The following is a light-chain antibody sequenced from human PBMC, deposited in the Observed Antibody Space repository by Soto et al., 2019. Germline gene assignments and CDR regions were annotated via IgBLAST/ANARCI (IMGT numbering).Light chain of an antibody. Sequence: EIVLTQSPGTLSLSPGERATLSCRASQSVSSSYLAWYQQKPGQAPRLLIYGASSRATGIPVRFSGRESGTAFTLTISRLEPEDFAVYYCQQYGSSPPWTFGQGTKVEIK. CDR1: QSVSSSY. CDR2: GAS. V-gene: IGKV3-20*01. CDR3: QQYGSSPPWT. J-gene: IGKJ1*01.